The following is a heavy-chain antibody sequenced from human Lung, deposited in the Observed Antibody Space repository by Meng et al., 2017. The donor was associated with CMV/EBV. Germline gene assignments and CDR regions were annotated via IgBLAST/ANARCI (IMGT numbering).Heavy chain of an antibody. CDR2: ISLYDGNT. Sequence: ASXXVSXKASGYTFTSYGIIWVRQAPGQGLEWMGWISLYDGNTNYAQTLQDRVTMTTDTPTSTAYMELRSRRSDVTAVYFCARERGYCGTTSCSYYFDYWXQGTLVTVSS. J-gene: IGHJ4*02. CDR3: ARERGYCGTTSCSYYFDY. CDR1: GYTFTSYG. V-gene: IGHV1-18*01. D-gene: IGHD2-2*01.